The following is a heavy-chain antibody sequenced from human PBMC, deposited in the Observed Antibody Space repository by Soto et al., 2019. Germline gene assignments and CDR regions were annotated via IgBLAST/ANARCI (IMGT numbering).Heavy chain of an antibody. Sequence: QVQLVQSVAEVKKPGSSVNVSCKASGCTLSSYAISWVRQAPGQGLEWMGGIIPIFGTANYAQKFQGRVTITADESTSTAYMELSSLRSEDTAVYYCARDSGGTTVAFGMDVWGQGTTVTVSS. CDR1: GCTLSSYA. CDR3: ARDSGGTTVAFGMDV. V-gene: IGHV1-69*01. J-gene: IGHJ6*02. CDR2: IIPIFGTA. D-gene: IGHD4-17*01.